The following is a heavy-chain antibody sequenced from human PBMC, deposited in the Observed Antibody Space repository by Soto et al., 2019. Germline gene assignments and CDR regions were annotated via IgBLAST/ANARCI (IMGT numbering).Heavy chain of an antibody. CDR1: GFTFDHYG. D-gene: IGHD1-1*01. CDR2: ISWNSGSI. Sequence: GGSLRLSCAASGFTFDHYGMHWVRQAPGKGLEWVSGISWNSGSIGYADSVKGRFTISRDNAKNSLYLQMNSLRAEDTALYFFSKVLTTHTFGPLGPRGQGILVTVSS. J-gene: IGHJ5*02. V-gene: IGHV3-9*01. CDR3: SKVLTTHTFGPLGP.